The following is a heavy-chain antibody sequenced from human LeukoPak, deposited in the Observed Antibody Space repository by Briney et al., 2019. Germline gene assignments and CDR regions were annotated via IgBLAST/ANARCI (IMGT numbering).Heavy chain of an antibody. J-gene: IGHJ6*02. CDR1: GFTFSSYS. CDR2: ISSSSSYI. Sequence: GGSLRLSCAASGFTFSSYSMNWVRQAPGKGLEWVSSISSSSSYIYYADSVKGRFTISRDNAKNSLYLQMNSLRAEDTAVYYCARDSTVVAAAGFYYYYGMDVWGQGTTVTVSS. V-gene: IGHV3-21*04. CDR3: ARDSTVVAAAGFYYYYGMDV. D-gene: IGHD6-13*01.